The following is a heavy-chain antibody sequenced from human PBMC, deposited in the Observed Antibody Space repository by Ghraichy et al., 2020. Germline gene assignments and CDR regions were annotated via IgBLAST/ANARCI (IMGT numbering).Heavy chain of an antibody. CDR3: ARAGGGEHPAYIVATIFDY. CDR1: GDSVSSNSAA. D-gene: IGHD5-12*01. J-gene: IGHJ4*02. V-gene: IGHV6-1*01. Sequence: SQTLSLTCAISGDSVSSNSAAWNWIRQSPSRGLEWLGRTYYRSKWYNDYAVSVKSRITINPDTSKNQFSLQLNSVTPEDTAGYYCARAGGGEHPAYIVATIFDYWGQGTLVTVSS. CDR2: TYYRSKWYN.